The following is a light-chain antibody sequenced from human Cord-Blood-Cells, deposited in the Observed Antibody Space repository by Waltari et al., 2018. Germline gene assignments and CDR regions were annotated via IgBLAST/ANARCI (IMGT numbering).Light chain of an antibody. CDR1: QSVLYSSNNKNY. V-gene: IGKV4-1*01. CDR2: WAS. CDR3: QQYYSTPYT. J-gene: IGKJ2*01. Sequence: DIVMTQSPESLAVSLGERATINCKSSQSVLYSSNNKNYLAWYQQKPGQPPKLLIYWASTRESGVPDRFSGSGSGTDFTLTIGSLQAEDVAVYYCQQYYSTPYTFGQGTKLEIK.